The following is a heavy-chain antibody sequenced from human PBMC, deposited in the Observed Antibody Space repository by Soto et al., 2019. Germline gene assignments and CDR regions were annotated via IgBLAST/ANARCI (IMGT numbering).Heavy chain of an antibody. V-gene: IGHV3-66*01. CDR3: ARDGTYKWV. D-gene: IGHD1-1*01. Sequence: EVQLVESGGGLVQPGGSLRLSCAASGFTVSNNYMRSVRQAPGKGLEWVSLIYSGGATYYADYVKGRLTISRDNSKNTLDLKMNSLRAEDTAVYYCARDGTYKWVGGQGILVTVSS. J-gene: IGHJ4*02. CDR1: GFTVSNNY. CDR2: IYSGGAT.